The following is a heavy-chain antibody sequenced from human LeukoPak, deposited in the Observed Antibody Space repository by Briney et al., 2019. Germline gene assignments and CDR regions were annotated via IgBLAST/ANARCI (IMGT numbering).Heavy chain of an antibody. CDR3: ARVSYYYDSTLYGY. CDR2: INPNSGGT. V-gene: IGHV1-2*06. Sequence: GASVKVSCKASGYTFTGYYMRCVRQAPGQGLEWMGRINPNSGGTNYAQKFQGRVTMTRDTSISTAYMELSRLRSDDTAVYYCARVSYYYDSTLYGYWGQGTLVTVSS. J-gene: IGHJ4*02. D-gene: IGHD3-22*01. CDR1: GYTFTGYY.